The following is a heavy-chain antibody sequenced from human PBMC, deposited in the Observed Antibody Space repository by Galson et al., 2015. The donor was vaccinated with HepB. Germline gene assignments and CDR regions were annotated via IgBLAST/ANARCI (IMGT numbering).Heavy chain of an antibody. CDR1: GYTFSIYA. J-gene: IGHJ4*02. V-gene: IGHV1-3*01. D-gene: IGHD6-13*01. Sequence: SVKVSCKASGYTFSIYALHWVRQAPGQRLEWMGWINAGNGNTKYSQKFQGRVTITRDTSASTAYMELNSLKSEDTAVYYCARGFGMGAPAGTGYFDYWGQGTLVTVPS. CDR2: INAGNGNT. CDR3: ARGFGMGAPAGTGYFDY.